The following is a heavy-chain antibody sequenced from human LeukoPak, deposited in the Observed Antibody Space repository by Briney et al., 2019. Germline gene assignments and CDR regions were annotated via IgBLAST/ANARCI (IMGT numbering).Heavy chain of an antibody. V-gene: IGHV4-39*07. J-gene: IGHJ4*02. CDR3: ARDVVWVHGIDY. CDR1: GGSISSSSYY. CDR2: IYYSGST. D-gene: IGHD5-18*01. Sequence: SSETLSLTCTVSGGSISSSSYYWGWIRQPPGKGLEWIGSIYYSGSTYYNPSLKSRVTISVDTSKNQFSLKLSSVTAADMAVYYCARDVVWVHGIDYWGQGTLVTVSS.